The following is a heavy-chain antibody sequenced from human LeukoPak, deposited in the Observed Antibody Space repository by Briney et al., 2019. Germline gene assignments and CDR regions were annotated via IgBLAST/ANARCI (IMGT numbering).Heavy chain of an antibody. D-gene: IGHD3-22*01. Sequence: GASVKVSCKASGYTXTGYYMHWVRQAPGQGLEWMGWINPNSGGTNYAQKFQGRVTMTRDTSISTAYMELSRLRSDDTAVYYCARDGSYDSSGYGLDYWGQGTLVTVSS. CDR3: ARDGSYDSSGYGLDY. V-gene: IGHV1-2*02. J-gene: IGHJ4*02. CDR1: GYTXTGYY. CDR2: INPNSGGT.